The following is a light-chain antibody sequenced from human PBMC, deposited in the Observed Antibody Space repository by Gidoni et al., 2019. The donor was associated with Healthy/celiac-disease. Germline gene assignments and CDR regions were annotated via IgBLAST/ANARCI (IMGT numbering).Light chain of an antibody. CDR2: AAS. J-gene: IGKJ1*01. CDR1: QGIRNA. Sequence: GDRVTITFRARQGIRNALGWYQQKAGKAPKLLIYAASSLQSGVPSRFSGSGSGTDFTLTISSLQPEDFATYYCQQDYNSPRTFGQGTKVEIK. V-gene: IGKV1-6*01. CDR3: QQDYNSPRT.